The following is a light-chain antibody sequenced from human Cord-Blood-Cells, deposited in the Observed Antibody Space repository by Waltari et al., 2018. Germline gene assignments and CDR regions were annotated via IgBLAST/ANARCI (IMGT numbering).Light chain of an antibody. Sequence: DIQMTQSPSSLSASVGDRVPITCQASQDITHYLNWYQQKPGKAPKLLIYDASNLETGVPSRFSGSGSGTDFTFTISSLQPEDIATYYCQQYDNLPLPFGGGTKVEIK. CDR2: DAS. J-gene: IGKJ4*01. CDR3: QQYDNLPLP. CDR1: QDITHY. V-gene: IGKV1-33*01.